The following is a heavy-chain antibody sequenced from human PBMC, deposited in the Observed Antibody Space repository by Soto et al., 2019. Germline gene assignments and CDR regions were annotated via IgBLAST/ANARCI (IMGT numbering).Heavy chain of an antibody. Sequence: GGSLRLSCAASGFTFSTYAMSWVRQAPGKGLEWVSGGGGDSTYYADSVKGRFTISRDNAKNSLYLQMNSLRAEDTAVYYCARDSDDSSGYYLLGVYYFDYWGQGALVTVSS. J-gene: IGHJ4*02. CDR3: ARDSDDSSGYYLLGVYYFDY. D-gene: IGHD3-22*01. V-gene: IGHV3-23*01. CDR1: GFTFSTYA. CDR2: GGGDST.